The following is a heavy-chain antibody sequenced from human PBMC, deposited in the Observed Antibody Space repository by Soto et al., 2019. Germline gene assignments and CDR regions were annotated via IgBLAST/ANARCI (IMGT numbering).Heavy chain of an antibody. CDR1: GYTFTGYY. Sequence: QVQLVQSGAEVKKPGASVKVSCKASGYTFTGYYMHWVRQAPGQGLECMGWINPNSGGTNYAQKFQGWVTMTRYTSLSTAYMELSRLRSDDTAVYYCARATWSACNYYYYGMDVWGQGTTVTVSS. V-gene: IGHV1-2*04. CDR3: ARATWSACNYYYYGMDV. D-gene: IGHD6-13*01. CDR2: INPNSGGT. J-gene: IGHJ6*02.